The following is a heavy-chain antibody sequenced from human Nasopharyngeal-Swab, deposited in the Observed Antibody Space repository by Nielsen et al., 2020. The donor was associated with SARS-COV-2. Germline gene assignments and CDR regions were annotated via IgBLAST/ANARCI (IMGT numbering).Heavy chain of an antibody. Sequence: ASVKVSCKASGYTFTSYYMHWVRQAPGQGLEWMGIINPSGGSTSYAQKFQGRVTMTRDTSTSTVYMELSSLRSEDTAVYYCARVRTYYYDSSGSPLVAFDIWGQGTMVTVSS. J-gene: IGHJ3*02. D-gene: IGHD3-22*01. CDR3: ARVRTYYYDSSGSPLVAFDI. CDR1: GYTFTSYY. CDR2: INPSGGST. V-gene: IGHV1-46*01.